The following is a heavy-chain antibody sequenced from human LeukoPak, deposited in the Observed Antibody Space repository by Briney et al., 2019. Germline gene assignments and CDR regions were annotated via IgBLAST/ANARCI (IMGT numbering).Heavy chain of an antibody. CDR2: IYSSVST. D-gene: IGHD3-10*01. CDR1: GDSVSTYY. V-gene: IGHV4-4*07. J-gene: IGHJ4*02. Sequence: SETLSLTCTVSGDSVSTYYWSWIRQPAGKGLEWIGRIYSSVSTNYNPSLKSRVTMSVDTSKNQFSLKLSSVTAADTAVYYCARWGGSGTYHVDYWGQGTLVTVSS. CDR3: ARWGGSGTYHVDY.